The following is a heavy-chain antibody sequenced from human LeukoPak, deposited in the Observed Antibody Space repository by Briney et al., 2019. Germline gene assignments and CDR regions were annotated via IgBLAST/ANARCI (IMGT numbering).Heavy chain of an antibody. Sequence: GGSLRLSCVASGFIFSDFWMSWVRQAPRKGLEWVANVKQDGSVKYYVDSVEGRFTISRDNARNSLFLQMDSLRAEDTAVYYCVRGGATFDRWGQGTLITVSS. CDR3: VRGGATFDR. CDR2: VKQDGSVK. D-gene: IGHD4/OR15-4a*01. V-gene: IGHV3-7*01. CDR1: GFIFSDFW. J-gene: IGHJ4*02.